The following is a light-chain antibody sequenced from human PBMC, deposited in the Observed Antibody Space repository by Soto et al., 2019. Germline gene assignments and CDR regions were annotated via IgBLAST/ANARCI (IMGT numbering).Light chain of an antibody. CDR1: SNYVGGYNY. CDR3: SSYTTSSTLVV. Sequence: QSPLTQPASVSGSPGQSITISCTGTSNYVGGYNYVSWYQQHPGKAPKLMIYDVSNRPSGVSNRFSGSKSGNTASLTISGLRAENEADYYCSSYTTSSTLVVFGGGTKLTFL. V-gene: IGLV2-14*03. J-gene: IGLJ2*01. CDR2: DVS.